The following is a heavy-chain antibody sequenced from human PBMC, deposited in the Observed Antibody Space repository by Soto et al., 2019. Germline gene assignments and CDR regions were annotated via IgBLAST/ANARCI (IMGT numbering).Heavy chain of an antibody. CDR1: GYTFTGYY. J-gene: IGHJ4*02. CDR3: ARLQYPKAPDY. V-gene: IGHV1-3*01. CDR2: INAGNGNT. D-gene: IGHD4-4*01. Sequence: ASVKVSCKASGYTFTGYYMHWVRQAPGQGLEWMGWINAGNGNTKYSQKFQGRVTITRDTSASTAYMELSSLRSEDTAVYYCARLQYPKAPDYWGQGTLVTVSS.